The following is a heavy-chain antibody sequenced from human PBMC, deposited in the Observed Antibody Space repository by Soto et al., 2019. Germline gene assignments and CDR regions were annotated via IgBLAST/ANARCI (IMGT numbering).Heavy chain of an antibody. J-gene: IGHJ4*02. CDR2: ADYDASTT. Sequence: EVQLVESGGGLVQPGGSLRLSCAASGFTFSRYWMHWVRQAPGKGLVWVSRADYDASTTNYADSVKGRFTISRDNAKNTLYLQMNSLTAEDTAIYYCARVARGAWGVFENWGQGTLVTVS. V-gene: IGHV3-74*01. CDR1: GFTFSRYW. D-gene: IGHD3-16*01. CDR3: ARVARGAWGVFEN.